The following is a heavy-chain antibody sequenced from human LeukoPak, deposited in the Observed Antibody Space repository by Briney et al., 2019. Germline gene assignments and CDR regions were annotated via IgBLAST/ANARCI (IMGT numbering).Heavy chain of an antibody. V-gene: IGHV1-8*03. J-gene: IGHJ5*02. CDR2: MNPNSGNT. CDR3: ARGLGPYNWNYWFDP. Sequence: ASVKVSCKASGYTFTSYDINWVRQATGQGLEWMGWMNPNSGNTGYAQKFQGRVTITRNTSISTAFMELSSLRSEDTAVYYCARGLGPYNWNYWFDPWGQGTLVTVSS. D-gene: IGHD1-7*01. CDR1: GYTFTSYD.